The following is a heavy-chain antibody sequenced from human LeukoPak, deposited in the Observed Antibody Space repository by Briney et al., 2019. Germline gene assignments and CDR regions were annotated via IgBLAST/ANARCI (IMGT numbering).Heavy chain of an antibody. J-gene: IGHJ4*02. D-gene: IGHD1-1*01. CDR1: GFTFSSYA. Sequence: GGSLRLSCAASGFTFSSYAMSWVRQAPGKGLEWVSAISGSGGSTYYADSVKGRFTISRDNAKNSLYLQMNSLRAEDTAVYYCASSGLGTTFNDYWGQGTLVTVSS. CDR2: ISGSGGST. CDR3: ASSGLGTTFNDY. V-gene: IGHV3-23*01.